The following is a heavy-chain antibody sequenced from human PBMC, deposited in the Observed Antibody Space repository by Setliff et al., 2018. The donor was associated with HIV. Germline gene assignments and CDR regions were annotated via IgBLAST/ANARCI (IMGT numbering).Heavy chain of an antibody. D-gene: IGHD3-22*01. CDR3: AGDREYYYDNSGSPSFDY. V-gene: IGHV1-69*10. J-gene: IGHJ4*02. CDR2: IIPILGIA. CDR1: GGTFSSYA. Sequence: VASVKVSCKASGGTFSSYAINWVRQAPGQGLEWMGGIIPILGIANYAQKFQGRVTITADKSTSTAYMELSSLRSEDTAVYYCAGDREYYYDNSGSPSFDYWGQGTLVTVSS.